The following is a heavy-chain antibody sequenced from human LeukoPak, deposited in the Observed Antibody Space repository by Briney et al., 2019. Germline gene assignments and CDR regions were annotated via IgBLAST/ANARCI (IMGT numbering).Heavy chain of an antibody. V-gene: IGHV4-59*01. CDR1: GDSITSYY. D-gene: IGHD1-1*01. J-gene: IGHJ4*02. Sequence: SETLSLTCTVSGDSITSYYWSWGRQSPEKGLEWIGYIHHTGKNYYNPSLNSRITMPVHTSKSQFFLHLSSVTAPHTAVYYCAKWHERPLAFDSWGQGTLVTVSS. CDR2: IHHTGKN. CDR3: AKWHERPLAFDS.